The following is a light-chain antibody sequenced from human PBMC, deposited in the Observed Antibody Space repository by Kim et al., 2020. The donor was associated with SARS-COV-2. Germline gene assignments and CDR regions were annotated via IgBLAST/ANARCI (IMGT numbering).Light chain of an antibody. CDR2: EDD. J-gene: IGLJ2*01. CDR1: SGSIDDNY. Sequence: NFMLTQPHSVSESPGETVTISCTRSSGSIDDNYVQWYQQRPGGVPTTVIYEDDQRPSGVSDRFSGSIDNSSNSASLTISGLKTEDEADYYCQSYNRSNVVFGGGTQLTVL. V-gene: IGLV6-57*04. CDR3: QSYNRSNVV.